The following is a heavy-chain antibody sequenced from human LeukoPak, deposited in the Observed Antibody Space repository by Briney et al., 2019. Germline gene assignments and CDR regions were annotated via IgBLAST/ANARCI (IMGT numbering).Heavy chain of an antibody. V-gene: IGHV1-69*13. D-gene: IGHD3-22*01. CDR1: GGTFSSYA. CDR3: AREMLGYYDSSGYQNWFDP. J-gene: IGHJ5*02. Sequence: SVKVSCKASGGTFSSYAISWVRQAPGQGLEWMGGIIPIFGTANYAQKFQGRVTITADESTSTAYMELSSLRSEDTAVYYCAREMLGYYDSSGYQNWFDPWGQGTLVTVSS. CDR2: IIPIFGTA.